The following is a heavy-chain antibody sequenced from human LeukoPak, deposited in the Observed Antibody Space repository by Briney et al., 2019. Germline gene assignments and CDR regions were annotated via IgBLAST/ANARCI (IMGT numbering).Heavy chain of an antibody. CDR3: ARHDKGYSGYVTLDY. CDR1: GYSFTSYW. V-gene: IGHV5-51*01. D-gene: IGHD5-12*01. J-gene: IGHJ4*02. Sequence: GESLKISCKGSGYSFTSYWIGWVRQMPGKGLEWMGIINPGYSDIRYGPSFQGQVTISADKSISTAYLQWSSLKASDTAIYYCARHDKGYSGYVTLDYWGQGTLVTVSS. CDR2: INPGYSDI.